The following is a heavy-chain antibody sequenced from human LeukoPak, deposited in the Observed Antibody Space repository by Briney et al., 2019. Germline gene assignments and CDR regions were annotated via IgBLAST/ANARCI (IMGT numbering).Heavy chain of an antibody. J-gene: IGHJ4*02. V-gene: IGHV3-21*01. CDR3: ARDTPYWYDSSGYGDF. D-gene: IGHD3-22*01. CDR1: RFTFSSYT. CDR2: ISSSSTYI. Sequence: PGGSLRLSCAASRFTFSSYTMNWVRQAPGKGLEWVSSISSSSTYIYYADSVKGRFTISRDNAKDSLYLQMNSLRAEDTAVYYCARDTPYWYDSSGYGDFWGQGTLVAVSS.